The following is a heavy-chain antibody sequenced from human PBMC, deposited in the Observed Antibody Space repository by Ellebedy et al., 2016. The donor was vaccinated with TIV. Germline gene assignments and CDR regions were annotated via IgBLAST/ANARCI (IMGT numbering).Heavy chain of an antibody. D-gene: IGHD3-22*01. CDR3: AKETWESSGYYNDY. V-gene: IGHV3-30*18. CDR1: GFTFSSYG. J-gene: IGHJ4*02. CDR2: ISSDGSNK. Sequence: PGGPLRLSCAASGFTFSSYGMHWVRQAPAKGPAWVAVISSDGSNKYYADSVKGRFTISRDNSKNTLSLQINSLRAEDTAVYYCAKETWESSGYYNDYWGQGTLVTVSS.